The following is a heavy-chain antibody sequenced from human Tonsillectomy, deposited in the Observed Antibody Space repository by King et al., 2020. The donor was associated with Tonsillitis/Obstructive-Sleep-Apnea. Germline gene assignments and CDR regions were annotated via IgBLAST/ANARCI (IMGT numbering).Heavy chain of an antibody. D-gene: IGHD2-2*01. CDR2: IDPSDSYT. V-gene: IGHV5-10-1*01. Sequence: VQLVESGAEVKKPGESLRISCKGSGYSFTSYWISWVRQMPGNGLEWMGRIDPSDSYTNYSPSFQGHVTISADKSISSAYLQWSSLKASDTAMYYCARHCSSTSCYPNDYWGQGTLVTVSS. J-gene: IGHJ4*02. CDR1: GYSFTSYW. CDR3: ARHCSSTSCYPNDY.